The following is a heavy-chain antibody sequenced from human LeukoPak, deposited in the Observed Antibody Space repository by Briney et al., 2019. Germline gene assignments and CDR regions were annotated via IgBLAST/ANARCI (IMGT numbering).Heavy chain of an antibody. CDR3: ASGTTVVTHDAFDI. CDR2: ISSSGSTI. Sequence: GGSLRLSCAASGFTFSSYSMNWVRQAPGKGLEWVAYISSSGSTIYYADSVKGRFTISRDNAKNSLYLQMNSLRAEDTAVYYCASGTTVVTHDAFDIWGQGTMVTVSS. J-gene: IGHJ3*02. CDR1: GFTFSSYS. V-gene: IGHV3-48*04. D-gene: IGHD4-23*01.